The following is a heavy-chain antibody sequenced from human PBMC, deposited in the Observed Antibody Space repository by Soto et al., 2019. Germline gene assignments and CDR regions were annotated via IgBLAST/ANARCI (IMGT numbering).Heavy chain of an antibody. CDR3: ARGLCGSTTCNFYYWFEP. V-gene: IGHV4-31*03. D-gene: IGHD2-2*01. J-gene: IGHJ5*02. Sequence: SETLSLTCTFSGGSISSGANYWSWVRKGPGKGLEWIGNIYYSGSAYYNPALKSRLTMSVDTSKNSFSLKLTSVTAAHTAVYYCARGLCGSTTCNFYYWFEPWGQGTRFTVCS. CDR1: GGSISSGANY. CDR2: IYYSGSA.